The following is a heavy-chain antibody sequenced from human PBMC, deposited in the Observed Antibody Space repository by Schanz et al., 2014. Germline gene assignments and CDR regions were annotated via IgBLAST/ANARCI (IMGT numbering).Heavy chain of an antibody. CDR1: GFTFSTYA. J-gene: IGHJ4*02. V-gene: IGHV3-23*04. D-gene: IGHD6-13*01. Sequence: EVQLVESGGGLVQPGGSLRLSCAASGFTFSTYAMTWVRQAPGKGLEWVSVISDSGGSTYYADSVKGRFTISRDTSENTLFLQMNNLRAEDTAVYYCAKVGEGSWFSAYFDYWGQGTLVTVSS. CDR3: AKVGEGSWFSAYFDY. CDR2: ISDSGGST.